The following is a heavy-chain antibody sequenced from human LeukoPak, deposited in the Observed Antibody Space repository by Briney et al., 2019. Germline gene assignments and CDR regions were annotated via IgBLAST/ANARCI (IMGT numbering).Heavy chain of an antibody. Sequence: PSETLSLTCTVSGGSISSGGYYWSWIRQHPGKGLEWIGYIYYSGSAYYNPSLKSRVTISVDTSENQFSLKLSSVTAADTAVYYCARVNYGSATKEDYWGQGALVTVSS. CDR3: ARVNYGSATKEDY. D-gene: IGHD3-10*01. J-gene: IGHJ4*02. CDR2: IYYSGSA. V-gene: IGHV4-31*03. CDR1: GGSISSGGYY.